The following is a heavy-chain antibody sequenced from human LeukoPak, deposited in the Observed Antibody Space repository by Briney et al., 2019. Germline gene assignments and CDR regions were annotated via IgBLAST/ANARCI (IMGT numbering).Heavy chain of an antibody. V-gene: IGHV1-69*02. J-gene: IGHJ6*03. Sequence: SVKVSCKASGGTFSSYTISGVRQAPGQGLEWMGRIIPILSIANYAQKFQGRVTITADKSTSTAYMELSSLRSEDTAVYYCARVGYSSFGDYMDVWGKGTTVTVSS. D-gene: IGHD6-13*01. CDR3: ARVGYSSFGDYMDV. CDR1: GGTFSSYT. CDR2: IIPILSIA.